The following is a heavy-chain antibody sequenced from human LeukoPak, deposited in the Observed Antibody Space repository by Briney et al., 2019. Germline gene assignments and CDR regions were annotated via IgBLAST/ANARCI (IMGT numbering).Heavy chain of an antibody. CDR3: ASSVTRPYFDY. J-gene: IGHJ4*02. Sequence: SETLSLTCAVSGYSINSGYYWGWIRQPPGKGLEWIGSIYHSGSTYYNPSLKSRVTISVDTSKNQFSLKLSSVTAADTAVYYCASSVTRPYFDYWGQGTLVTVSS. D-gene: IGHD2-21*02. CDR1: GYSINSGYY. V-gene: IGHV4-38-2*01. CDR2: IYHSGST.